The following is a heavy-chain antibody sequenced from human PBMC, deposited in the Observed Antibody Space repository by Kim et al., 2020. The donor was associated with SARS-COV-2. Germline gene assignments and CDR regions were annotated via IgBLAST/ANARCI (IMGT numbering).Heavy chain of an antibody. CDR2: INAGNGNT. D-gene: IGHD6-19*01. V-gene: IGHV1-3*01. CDR3: ASMPYQRLPVEYYFDY. J-gene: IGHJ4*02. CDR1: GYTFTSYA. Sequence: ASVKVSCKASGYTFTSYAMHWVRQAPGQRLEWMGWINAGNGNTKYSQKFQGRVTITRDTSASTAYMELSSLRSEDTAVYYCASMPYQRLPVEYYFDYWGQGTLVTVSS.